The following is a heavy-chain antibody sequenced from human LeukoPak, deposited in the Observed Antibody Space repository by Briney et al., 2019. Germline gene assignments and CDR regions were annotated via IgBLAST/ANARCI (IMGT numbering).Heavy chain of an antibody. Sequence: ASVKVSCKASGFTFTGYYIHWVRQAPGQGLEWMGYINPHSGGTNSPQKLQGTVTMTTDTSISAAYMELSSLISDDTAMYYCVREGNELLSKNFDYWGQGTLVTVSS. CDR1: GFTFTGYY. CDR2: INPHSGGT. CDR3: VREGNELLSKNFDY. D-gene: IGHD2-21*02. J-gene: IGHJ4*02. V-gene: IGHV1-2*02.